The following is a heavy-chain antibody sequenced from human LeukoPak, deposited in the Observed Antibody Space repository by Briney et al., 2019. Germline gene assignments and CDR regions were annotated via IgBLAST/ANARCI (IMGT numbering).Heavy chain of an antibody. Sequence: PGGSLRLSCAASGFTFDDYAMHWVRQALGKGLEWVSGISWNSGSIGYADSVKGRFTISRDNAKNSLYLQMNSLRAEDTALYYCAKDIQGIAVAGTFDYWGQGTLVTVSS. V-gene: IGHV3-9*01. J-gene: IGHJ4*02. D-gene: IGHD6-19*01. CDR1: GFTFDDYA. CDR2: ISWNSGSI. CDR3: AKDIQGIAVAGTFDY.